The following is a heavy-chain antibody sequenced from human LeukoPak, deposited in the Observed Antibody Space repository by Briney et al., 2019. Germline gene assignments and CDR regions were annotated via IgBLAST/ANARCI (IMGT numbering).Heavy chain of an antibody. J-gene: IGHJ6*03. CDR1: GFSFSSYA. CDR2: ISGSGGST. CDR3: AREAANYYYMDV. D-gene: IGHD5-18*01. Sequence: GGSLRLSCAASGFSFSSYAMSWVRQAPGKGLQWVSAISGSGGSTYYADSAKGRFTISRDNSKNTLYLQMNSLRAEDTAVYYCAREAANYYYMDVWGKGTTVTVSS. V-gene: IGHV3-23*01.